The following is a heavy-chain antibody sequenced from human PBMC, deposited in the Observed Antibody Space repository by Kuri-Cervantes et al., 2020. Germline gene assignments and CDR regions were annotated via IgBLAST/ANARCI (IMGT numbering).Heavy chain of an antibody. J-gene: IGHJ5*02. D-gene: IGHD2-2*01. CDR2: IIPIFGTA. CDR3: ASHVPATAP. CDR1: GYTFTSYY. Sequence: SVKVSCKASGYTFTSYYMHWVRQAPGQGLEWMGGIIPIFGTANYAQKFQGRVTITADESTSTAYMELSRLRSDDTAVYYCASHVPATAPWGQGTLVTVSS. V-gene: IGHV1-69*13.